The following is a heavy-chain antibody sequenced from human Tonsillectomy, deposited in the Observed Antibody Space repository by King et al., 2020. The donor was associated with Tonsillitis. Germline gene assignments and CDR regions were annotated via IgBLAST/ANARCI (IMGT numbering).Heavy chain of an antibody. J-gene: IGHJ4*02. V-gene: IGHV3-23*04. CDR3: AKDLFDIPFFDY. CDR1: GFTFSSYA. CDR2: ISGSGNNT. Sequence: VQLVESGGDLVQPGGSLRLSCAASGFTFSSYAISWVRQAPGKGLEWVSAISGSGNNTFYADSVKGRFSISRDNSKNPLYLQMNSLRAEDTAVYYCAKDLFDIPFFDYWGQGALVTVSS.